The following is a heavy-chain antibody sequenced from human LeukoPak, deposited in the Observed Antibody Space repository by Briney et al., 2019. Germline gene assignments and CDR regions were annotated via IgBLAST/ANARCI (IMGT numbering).Heavy chain of an antibody. CDR2: IYSGGST. J-gene: IGHJ4*02. D-gene: IGHD3-10*01. Sequence: GGSLRLSCAASGFTVSSNSMSWVRQAPGKGLEWVSVIYSGGSTYYADSVKGRFTISRDNSKNTLYLQMNSLRVEDTAVYYCARLSPGNYYGYWGQGTLVTVSS. CDR3: ARLSPGNYYGY. V-gene: IGHV3-53*01. CDR1: GFTVSSNS.